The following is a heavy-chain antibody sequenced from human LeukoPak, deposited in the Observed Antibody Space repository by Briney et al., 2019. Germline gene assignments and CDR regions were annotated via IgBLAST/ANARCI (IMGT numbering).Heavy chain of an antibody. V-gene: IGHV5-10-1*01. CDR3: ARHGEEIVATFLH. Sequence: PGESLKISCKGSGYSFTSYWISWVRQLPGKGLEWMGRIDPSDSYTNYSPSFQGHVTISADKSISTAYLQWSSLKASDTAMYYCARHGEEIVATFLHWGQGTLVTVSS. J-gene: IGHJ4*02. D-gene: IGHD5-12*01. CDR2: IDPSDSYT. CDR1: GYSFTSYW.